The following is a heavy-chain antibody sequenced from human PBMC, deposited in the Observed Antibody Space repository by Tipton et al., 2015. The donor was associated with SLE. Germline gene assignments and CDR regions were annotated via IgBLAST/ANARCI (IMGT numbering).Heavy chain of an antibody. V-gene: IGHV3-21*04. Sequence: SLRLSCAASGFTFHRYTMNWVRQAPGRGLEWVSAISSSGYYIFYSDSVKGRFTISRDNRETSLYLQMNSLRAEDTALYHCTSNRMHGVDVWGQGTTVTVSS. CDR2: ISSSGYYI. D-gene: IGHD1-14*01. CDR3: TSNRMHGVDV. J-gene: IGHJ6*02. CDR1: GFTFHRYT.